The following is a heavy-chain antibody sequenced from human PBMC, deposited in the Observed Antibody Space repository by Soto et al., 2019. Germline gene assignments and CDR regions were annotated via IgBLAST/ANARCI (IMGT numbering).Heavy chain of an antibody. J-gene: IGHJ4*02. Sequence: GGSLRLSCAASGFTFSSYGMHWVRQAPGKGLEWVAVISYDGSNKYYADSVKGRFTISRDNSKNTLYLQMNSLRAEDTAVYYCAKDPSDDYVWGSYLLMGYYFDYWGQGTLVTVSS. V-gene: IGHV3-30*18. CDR3: AKDPSDDYVWGSYLLMGYYFDY. CDR1: GFTFSSYG. CDR2: ISYDGSNK. D-gene: IGHD3-16*01.